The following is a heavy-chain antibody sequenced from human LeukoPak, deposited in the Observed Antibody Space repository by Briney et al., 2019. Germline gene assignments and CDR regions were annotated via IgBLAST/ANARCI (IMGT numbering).Heavy chain of an antibody. CDR1: GYTFTNYG. CDR2: ISGYNGKT. D-gene: IGHD5-18*01. J-gene: IGHJ3*02. Sequence: ASVKVSCKASGYTFTNYGVSWVRQAPGQGLEWMGWISGYNGKTNYAQKLQGRVTMTTDTSTSTVYMELRSLRSDDTAVYYCARDGVFGYGSNDAFHIRGQGTMVTVSS. V-gene: IGHV1-18*01. CDR3: ARDGVFGYGSNDAFHI.